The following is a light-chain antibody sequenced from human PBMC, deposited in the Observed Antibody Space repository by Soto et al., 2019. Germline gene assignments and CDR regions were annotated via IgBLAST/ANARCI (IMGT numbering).Light chain of an antibody. CDR1: QSVSSSF. CDR3: QQYDDSVWT. Sequence: EIVLTPSPGTLSLAPGERATLYCRASQSVSSSFLAWYQQKPGQAPRLLIYGASDRATGIPDRFSGSGSGTDFTLTISRLEPEDFAVYYCQQYDDSVWTFGQGTKGDIK. CDR2: GAS. J-gene: IGKJ1*01. V-gene: IGKV3-20*01.